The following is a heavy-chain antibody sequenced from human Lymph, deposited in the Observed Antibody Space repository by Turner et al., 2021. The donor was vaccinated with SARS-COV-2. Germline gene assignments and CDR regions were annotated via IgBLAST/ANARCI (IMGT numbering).Heavy chain of an antibody. Sequence: EVQLLESGGGLLQPGGSLSHSCAASGFTFSSYAMSWVRQAQGKGLEWVAVISGSGGDTYYADSVKGRVTISRDNSKNTLYLQMNSLRAEDTAVYYCAKGVRGAMIVVVIPYFDYWGQGTLVTVSS. CDR1: GFTFSSYA. CDR3: AKGVRGAMIVVVIPYFDY. D-gene: IGHD3-22*01. CDR2: ISGSGGDT. J-gene: IGHJ4*02. V-gene: IGHV3-23*01.